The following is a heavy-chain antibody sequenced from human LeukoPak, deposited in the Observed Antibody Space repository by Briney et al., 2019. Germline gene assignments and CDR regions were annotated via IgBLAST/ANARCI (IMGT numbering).Heavy chain of an antibody. V-gene: IGHV1-18*01. Sequence: ASVTVSCKASGYTFTSYSINWVRQAPGQGLEWMGRISAYNGNTKYAQKVQGRVTMTTDTSTSTAYMELRSLRSDDTAVYYCARGLGGSGSYFLTFDYWGQGTLVTVSS. CDR2: ISAYNGNT. J-gene: IGHJ4*02. D-gene: IGHD1-26*01. CDR3: ARGLGGSGSYFLTFDY. CDR1: GYTFTSYS.